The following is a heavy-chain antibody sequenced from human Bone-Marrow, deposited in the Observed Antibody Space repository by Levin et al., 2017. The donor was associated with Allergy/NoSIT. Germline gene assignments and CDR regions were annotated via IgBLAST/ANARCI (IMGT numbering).Heavy chain of an antibody. CDR1: GFTFSDAW. Sequence: GSLRLSCAASGFTFSDAWMSWVRQAPGKGLEWVGRIKSKTNGGTTDYAAPVKGRFSISRDDSTRRKYLHMNRLTTDDTGVYYCSTDRLVQEPRDFWGQGTLVTVSS. CDR2: IKSKTNGGTT. J-gene: IGHJ4*02. D-gene: IGHD1-14*01. V-gene: IGHV3-15*01. CDR3: STDRLVQEPRDF.